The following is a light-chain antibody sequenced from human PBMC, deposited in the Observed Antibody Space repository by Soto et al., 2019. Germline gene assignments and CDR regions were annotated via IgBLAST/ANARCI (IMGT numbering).Light chain of an antibody. CDR2: GAS. Sequence: IVLTQSPGILSLSPGERATLSCRASQSVTSSYLAWYQQKPGQAPRLLIYGASSRATGIPDRFSGSGSGTDFTLTISRLEPEDFAVYYCQQYVTSPLTFGGGTKVEIK. CDR1: QSVTSSY. CDR3: QQYVTSPLT. V-gene: IGKV3-20*01. J-gene: IGKJ4*01.